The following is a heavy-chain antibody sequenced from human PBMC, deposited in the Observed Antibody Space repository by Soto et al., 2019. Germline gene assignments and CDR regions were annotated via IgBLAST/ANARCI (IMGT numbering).Heavy chain of an antibody. V-gene: IGHV4-59*08. CDR3: ARHPSKYSDYRYNYYYGMDV. D-gene: IGHD4-17*01. CDR1: GGSISSYY. J-gene: IGHJ6*02. Sequence: PSETLSLTCTVSGGSISSYYWSWIRQPPGKGLEWIGYIYYSGSTNYNPSLKSRVTISVDTSKNQFSLKLSSVTAADTAVYYCARHPSKYSDYRYNYYYGMDVWGQGTTVTVSS. CDR2: IYYSGST.